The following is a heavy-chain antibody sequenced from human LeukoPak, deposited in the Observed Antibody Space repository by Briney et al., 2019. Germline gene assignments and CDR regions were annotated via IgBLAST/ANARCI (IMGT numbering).Heavy chain of an antibody. D-gene: IGHD4-11*01. CDR3: ARVSRDFYSNYYYYYGMDV. V-gene: IGHV3-23*01. CDR2: ISGSGANT. CDR1: GFTSSSYA. J-gene: IGHJ6*02. Sequence: GSLRLSCAASGFTSSSYAMSWVRQAPGKGLEWVSVISGSGANTYYADSVKGRFTISRDNAKNSLYLQMNSLRAEDTAVYYCARVSRDFYSNYYYYYGMDVWGQGTTVTVSS.